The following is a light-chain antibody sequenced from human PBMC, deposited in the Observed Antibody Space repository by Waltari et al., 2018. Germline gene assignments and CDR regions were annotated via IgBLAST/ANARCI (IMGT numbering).Light chain of an antibody. CDR1: QSVLYNSNNKNY. CDR2: WAS. V-gene: IGKV4-1*01. Sequence: DIVLTQSPDSLAVSLGERATINCKASQSVLYNSNNKNYLSWVQQKPGQPPKLLIYWASTRESGVPDRFSGSGSGTDFTLTISSLQAEDVAVYYCLQYRATPQTFGQGTRLEIK. CDR3: LQYRATPQT. J-gene: IGKJ2*01.